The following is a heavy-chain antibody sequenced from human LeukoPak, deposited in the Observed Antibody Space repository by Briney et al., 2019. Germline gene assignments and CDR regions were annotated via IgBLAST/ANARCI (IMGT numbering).Heavy chain of an antibody. Sequence: SETLSLTCAVYGGSFSGYYWSWIRQPPGKGLEWIGEINHSGSTNYNPSLKSRVTISVDTSKNQFSLKLSSVTAADTAVYYCARDNTKIVGAVDAFDIWGQGTMVTVSS. CDR1: GGSFSGYY. V-gene: IGHV4-34*01. CDR2: INHSGST. D-gene: IGHD1-26*01. CDR3: ARDNTKIVGAVDAFDI. J-gene: IGHJ3*02.